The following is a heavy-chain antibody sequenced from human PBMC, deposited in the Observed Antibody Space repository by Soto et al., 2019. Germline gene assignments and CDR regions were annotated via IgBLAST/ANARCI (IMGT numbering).Heavy chain of an antibody. CDR3: ARHPDGSGNSYLNFDY. J-gene: IGHJ4*02. V-gene: IGHV4-30-4*01. D-gene: IGHD2-15*01. Sequence: SETLSLTCTVSGGSISSGAYYWGWIRQPPGKGLEWIGYIYYSGSTYYNPALKSRVTISVDTSKNQFSLKLSSVTAADTAVYYCARHPDGSGNSYLNFDYWGQGTRVTV. CDR1: GGSISSGAYY. CDR2: IYYSGST.